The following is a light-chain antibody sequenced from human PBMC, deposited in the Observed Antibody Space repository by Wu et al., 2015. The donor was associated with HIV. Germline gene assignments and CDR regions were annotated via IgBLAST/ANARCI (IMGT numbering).Light chain of an antibody. V-gene: IGKV3-20*01. CDR2: SAS. CDR1: QSVAITGDDY. Sequence: EIVLTQSPDTLSVSQGETATLSCRTSQSVAITGDDYIAWYKQRPGQAPKLLIYSASTRATDIPDRFIGSGSGTEFTLTIAKVEPDDFAVYHCQQYGGTSAPPFGRG. CDR3: QQYGGTSAPP. J-gene: IGKJ1*01.